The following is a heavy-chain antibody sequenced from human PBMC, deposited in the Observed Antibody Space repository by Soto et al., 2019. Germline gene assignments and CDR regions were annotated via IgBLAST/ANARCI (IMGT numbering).Heavy chain of an antibody. CDR3: AREQKMVHKYDAFDI. CDR1: GYSFTSYW. Sequence: GESLKISCKGSGYSFTSYWIGWVRQMPGKGLEWMGIIYPGDSDTRYSPSFQGQVTISADKSISTAYLQWSSLKASDTAMYYCAREQKMVHKYDAFDIWGQGTMVTVSS. CDR2: IYPGDSDT. D-gene: IGHD6-13*01. V-gene: IGHV5-51*01. J-gene: IGHJ3*02.